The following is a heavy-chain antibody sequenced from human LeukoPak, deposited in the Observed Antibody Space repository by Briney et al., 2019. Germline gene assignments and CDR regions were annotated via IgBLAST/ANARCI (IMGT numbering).Heavy chain of an antibody. V-gene: IGHV3-7*01. D-gene: IGHD3-3*01. CDR3: ASVLRYLEWLN. CDR2: IMQDGSEK. J-gene: IGHJ3*01. CDR1: GFTFSNYW. Sequence: GGSLRLSCAASGFTFSNYWMTWVRQAPGKGLEWVANIMQDGSEKYYVDSVRGRFTISRDSVKNSLYLQMNSLRAEDTAVYYCASVLRYLEWLNWGQGTMVTVSS.